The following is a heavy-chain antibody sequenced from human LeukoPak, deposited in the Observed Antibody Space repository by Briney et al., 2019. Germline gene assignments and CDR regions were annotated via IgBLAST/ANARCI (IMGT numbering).Heavy chain of an antibody. CDR3: ARESGLGNWFDP. Sequence: SETLSLTCTVSGGSISSYYWSWIRQPPGKGLEWIGRIYTSGSTNYNPSLKSRVTMSVDTSKNQFSLKLNSVTAADTAVYYCARESGLGNWFDPWGQGTLVTVSS. J-gene: IGHJ5*02. CDR1: GGSISSYY. CDR2: IYTSGST. V-gene: IGHV4-4*07. D-gene: IGHD3-10*01.